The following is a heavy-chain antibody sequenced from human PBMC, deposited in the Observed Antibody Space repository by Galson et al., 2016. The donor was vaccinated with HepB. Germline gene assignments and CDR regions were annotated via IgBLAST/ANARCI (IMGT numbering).Heavy chain of an antibody. CDR3: VRGSLGV. Sequence: SVKVSCKASGYTFINYGISWVRQAPGQGLEWMGWISTYNGNTKYAQKLQDRPTMTTDTPTSTAYMELRSLRYDDTAVYYCVRGSLGVWGQGTTVTVSS. CDR1: GYTFINYG. J-gene: IGHJ6*02. D-gene: IGHD7-27*01. CDR2: ISTYNGNT. V-gene: IGHV1-18*01.